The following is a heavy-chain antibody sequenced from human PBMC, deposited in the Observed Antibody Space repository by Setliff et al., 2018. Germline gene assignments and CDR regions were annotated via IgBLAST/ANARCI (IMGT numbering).Heavy chain of an antibody. V-gene: IGHV4-4*08. Sequence: PSETLSLTCTVSGGSISYYYWSWIRQPPGKGLELIGYIHTSGTTNYNPSLKSRVTVSVDTSKNQFSLRLNSVTAADTAVYYCARVAYYHDSSGYYYDLNWYCDLWGRGTLVTVSS. CDR2: IHTSGTT. D-gene: IGHD3-22*01. CDR3: ARVAYYHDSSGYYYDLNWYCDL. CDR1: GGSISYYY. J-gene: IGHJ2*01.